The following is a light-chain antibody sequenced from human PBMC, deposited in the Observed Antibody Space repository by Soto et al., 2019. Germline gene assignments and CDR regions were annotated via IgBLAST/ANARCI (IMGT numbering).Light chain of an antibody. Sequence: EIVMTQSPATLSVSPGEGATLSCRASQSISRNLAWYQQKPGQAPRLLIYDASNRATGIPARFSGSGSGTDFTLTISSLEPEDFAVYYCQQYNNWPWTFGQGTKVDIK. CDR1: QSISRN. J-gene: IGKJ1*01. CDR3: QQYNNWPWT. V-gene: IGKV3D-15*01. CDR2: DAS.